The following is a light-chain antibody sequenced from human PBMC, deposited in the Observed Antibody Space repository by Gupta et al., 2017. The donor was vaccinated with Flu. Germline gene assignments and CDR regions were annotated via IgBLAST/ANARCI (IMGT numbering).Light chain of an antibody. CDR3: HQRYT. V-gene: IGKV6D-21*02. J-gene: IGKJ2*01. Sequence: LTQSPDVQSVTPQEKVTITCRASKSIGSSLHWDQQKPDQSPKLLIKYASQSISGVASRFSGSGSGTDFTLTINSLETEDAAAYDGHQRYTFGQGTKLEIK. CDR2: YAS. CDR1: KSIGSS.